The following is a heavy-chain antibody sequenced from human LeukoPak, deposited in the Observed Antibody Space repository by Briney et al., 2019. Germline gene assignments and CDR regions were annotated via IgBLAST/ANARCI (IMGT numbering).Heavy chain of an antibody. V-gene: IGHV4-38-2*02. CDR3: ARDLGGSYPLGAFDI. D-gene: IGHD1-26*01. CDR2: IYHSGNT. CDR1: GFSITSDYY. J-gene: IGHJ3*02. Sequence: SETLSLTCTVSGFSITSDYYWGWIRQPPGKGLEWIGTIYHSGNTYYNPSLLGRVTISVDTSKNQFSLKLSSVTAADTAVYYCARDLGGSYPLGAFDIWGQGTMVTVSS.